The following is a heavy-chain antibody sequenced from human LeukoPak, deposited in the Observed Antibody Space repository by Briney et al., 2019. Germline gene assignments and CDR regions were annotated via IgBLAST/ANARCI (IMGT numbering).Heavy chain of an antibody. CDR1: GYTFTSYD. CDR3: ATNLVATNDY. Sequence: ASVKVSCKASGYTFTSYDINWVRQATGQGLEWMGWMNPNSGNTGYAQKFQGRVTITRNTSISTAYMELRSLRSDDTAVYYCATNLVATNDYWGQGTLVTVSS. V-gene: IGHV1-8*03. J-gene: IGHJ4*02. CDR2: MNPNSGNT. D-gene: IGHD5-12*01.